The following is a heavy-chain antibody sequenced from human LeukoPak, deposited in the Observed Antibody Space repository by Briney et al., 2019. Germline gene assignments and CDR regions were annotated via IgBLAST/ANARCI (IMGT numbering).Heavy chain of an antibody. D-gene: IGHD3-3*01. CDR2: IKQDGSEK. CDR3: ARDQTIFGVVGRNYYYYGMDV. CDR1: GFTFSSYW. V-gene: IGHV3-7*01. Sequence: PGGSLRLSCAASGFTFSSYWMSWVRQAPGKGLEWVANIKQDGSEKYYADSVKGRFTISRDNAKNSLYLQMNSLRAEDTAVYYCARDQTIFGVVGRNYYYYGMDVWGQGTTVTVSS. J-gene: IGHJ6*02.